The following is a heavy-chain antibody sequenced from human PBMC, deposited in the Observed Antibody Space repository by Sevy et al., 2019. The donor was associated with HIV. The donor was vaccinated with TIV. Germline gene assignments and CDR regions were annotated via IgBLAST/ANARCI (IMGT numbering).Heavy chain of an antibody. Sequence: GGSLRLSCAASGFMFGSYWMTWVRQAPGKGLEWVANIKEDGSGRFYVDSVRGRFTVSRDNAKKTLYLQMNNLRGEDTALYYCARLYSSSSGRGLDNWGQGAVVTVSS. V-gene: IGHV3-7*01. CDR2: IKEDGSGR. CDR3: ARLYSSSSGRGLDN. D-gene: IGHD6-6*01. CDR1: GFMFGSYW. J-gene: IGHJ4*02.